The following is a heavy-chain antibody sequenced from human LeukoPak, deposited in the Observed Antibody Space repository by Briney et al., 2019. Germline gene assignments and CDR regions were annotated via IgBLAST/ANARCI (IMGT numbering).Heavy chain of an antibody. D-gene: IGHD3-22*01. CDR2: IYSGGST. CDR3: ARAYRSGYFNMGY. Sequence: GGSLRLSCAASGFTVSGHYMSWVRQAPGKGLEWVSFIYSGGSTYYADSVKGRFTISRDNSKNTLYLQMNSLRAEDTAMYYCARAYRSGYFNMGYWGQGTLVTVSS. J-gene: IGHJ4*02. V-gene: IGHV3-66*01. CDR1: GFTVSGHY.